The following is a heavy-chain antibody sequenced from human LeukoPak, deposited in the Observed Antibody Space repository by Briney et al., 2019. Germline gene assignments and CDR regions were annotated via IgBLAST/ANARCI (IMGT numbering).Heavy chain of an antibody. V-gene: IGHV3-13*01. CDR3: ARGPIVGITETKGYFDY. J-gene: IGHJ4*02. Sequence: GGSLRLSCAASGLTFSSYDMHWDRQAPGRGLEWVSSIGTAADTYSPGSVKGRFTISRENAKNSLYLQMNSLRAGDTAVYYCARGPIVGITETKGYFDYWGQGILVTVSS. CDR1: GLTFSSYD. CDR2: IGTAADT. D-gene: IGHD1-7*01.